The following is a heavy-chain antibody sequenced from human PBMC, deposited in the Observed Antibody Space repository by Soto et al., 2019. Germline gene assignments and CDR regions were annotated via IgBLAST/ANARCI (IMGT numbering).Heavy chain of an antibody. J-gene: IGHJ6*02. Sequence: QVQLVQSGAEVKKPGSSVKVSCKASGGTFSSYAISWVRQAPGQGLEWMGGIIPIFGTANYAQKFQGRVTITADESTSTAYMELSSLRSEDTAVYYCARGMTTVTTRWDYYYGMDVWGQGTTVTVSS. CDR2: IIPIFGTA. D-gene: IGHD4-4*01. V-gene: IGHV1-69*01. CDR1: GGTFSSYA. CDR3: ARGMTTVTTRWDYYYGMDV.